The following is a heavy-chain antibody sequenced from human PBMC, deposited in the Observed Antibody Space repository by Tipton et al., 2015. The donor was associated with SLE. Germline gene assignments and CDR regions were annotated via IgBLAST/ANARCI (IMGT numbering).Heavy chain of an antibody. CDR3: ARWEVLGWYFDL. Sequence: QSGPEVKKPGASVKLSCKASGYTFTDYNINWVRQAAGQGLEWMGWMNPTHSNTGYVQKLQGRVTMTTDTSTSTAYMELRSLRSDDTAVYYCARWEVLGWYFDLWGRGTLVTISS. V-gene: IGHV1-8*01. J-gene: IGHJ2*01. D-gene: IGHD1-26*01. CDR2: MNPTHSNT. CDR1: GYTFTDYN.